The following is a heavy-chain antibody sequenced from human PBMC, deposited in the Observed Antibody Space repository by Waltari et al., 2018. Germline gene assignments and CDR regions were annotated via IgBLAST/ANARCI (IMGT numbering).Heavy chain of an antibody. V-gene: IGHV1-18*01. D-gene: IGHD6-13*01. CDR2: ITAYNGNT. CDR1: GFTFSSYG. J-gene: IGHJ4*02. CDR3: AREYSSSWYRKGFDY. Sequence: QVQLVESGGGVVQPGRSLRLSCAASGFTFSSYGMHWVRQAPGKGLEGMGWITAYNGNTNYAQNLQGRVTMTTDTSTSTAYMELRSLRSDDTAVYYCAREYSSSWYRKGFDYWGQGTLVTVSS.